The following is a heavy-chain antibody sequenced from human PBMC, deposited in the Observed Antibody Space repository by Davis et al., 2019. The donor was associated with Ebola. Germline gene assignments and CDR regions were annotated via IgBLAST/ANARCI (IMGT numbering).Heavy chain of an antibody. CDR3: ARDILFLSTSPGMDV. V-gene: IGHV3-33*01. D-gene: IGHD2-2*01. Sequence: GGSLRLSCAASGFTFSSYGMHWVRQAPGKGLEWVAVIWYDGSNNYYADSVKGRFTISRDNSKNTLYLQMNSLRAEDTAVYYCARDILFLSTSPGMDVWGQGTTVTVSS. CDR2: IWYDGSNN. CDR1: GFTFSSYG. J-gene: IGHJ6*02.